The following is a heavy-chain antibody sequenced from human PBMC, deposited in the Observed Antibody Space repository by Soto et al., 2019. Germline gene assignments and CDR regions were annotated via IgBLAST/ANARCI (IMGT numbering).Heavy chain of an antibody. Sequence: PSETLSLTCTVSGGSISGYYWSWIRQPPGKGLEWIGYIYYSGSTNYNPSLKSRVTISVDTSKNQFSLKLSSVTAADTAVYYCAKTPSIYDHKDYWGQGILVTVSS. D-gene: IGHD3-22*01. J-gene: IGHJ4*02. CDR2: IYYSGST. CDR3: AKTPSIYDHKDY. CDR1: GGSISGYY. V-gene: IGHV4-59*01.